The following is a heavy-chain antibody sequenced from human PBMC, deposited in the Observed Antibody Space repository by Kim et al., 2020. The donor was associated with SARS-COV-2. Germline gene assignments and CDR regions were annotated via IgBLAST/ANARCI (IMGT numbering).Heavy chain of an antibody. D-gene: IGHD3-9*01. CDR1: GGSISSGGYY. Sequence: SETLSLTCTVSGGSISSGGYYWSWIRQHPGKGLEWIGYIYYSGSTYYNPSLKSRVTISVDTSKNQFSLKLSSVTAADTAVYYCARTDFDWYFDWGQGTLVTVSS. CDR3: ARTDFDWYFD. V-gene: IGHV4-31*03. CDR2: IYYSGST. J-gene: IGHJ4*02.